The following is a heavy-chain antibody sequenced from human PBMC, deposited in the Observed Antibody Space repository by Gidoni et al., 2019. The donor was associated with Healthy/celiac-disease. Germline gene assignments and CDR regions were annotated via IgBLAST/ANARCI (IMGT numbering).Heavy chain of an antibody. Sequence: QVQLVQSGAEVKKPGSSVKVSCKASGGTFSSYAISWVRQAPGQGLEWMGGIIPIFGTANYAQKFQGRVTITADESTSTAYMELSSLRSEDTAVYYCAVSPKEWLTGYYYYGMDVWGQGTTVTVSS. CDR2: IIPIFGTA. J-gene: IGHJ6*02. CDR3: AVSPKEWLTGYYYYGMDV. D-gene: IGHD3-3*01. V-gene: IGHV1-69*01. CDR1: GGTFSSYA.